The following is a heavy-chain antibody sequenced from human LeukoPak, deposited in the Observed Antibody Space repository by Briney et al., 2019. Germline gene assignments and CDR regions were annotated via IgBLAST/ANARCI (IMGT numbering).Heavy chain of an antibody. J-gene: IGHJ5*02. Sequence: GGSLRLSCAASGVTFSSYSTIWVRQAPGKGLEGGSYISSSSSTIYYADSVKGRFTISRDNAKNSLYLQLNSLRAEDTAVYSCVRGGPSTSSWGQRTLATVPA. CDR2: ISSSSSTI. CDR3: VRGGPSTSS. CDR1: GVTFSSYS. V-gene: IGHV3-48*01.